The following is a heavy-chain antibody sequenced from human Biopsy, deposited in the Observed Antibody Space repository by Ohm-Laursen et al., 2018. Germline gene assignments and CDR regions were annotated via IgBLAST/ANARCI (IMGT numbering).Heavy chain of an antibody. CDR2: ISYTGYT. CDR1: GDSFTGHY. J-gene: IGHJ1*01. D-gene: IGHD4-23*01. V-gene: IGHV4-59*11. Sequence: TLSLTCTVSGDSFTGHYWSWIRQPPGKGLEWIGHISYTGYTSYKSSPKSRVTISLDTSRKHFSLRLTSLAAADTAVYYCARGSNEYGGLYFPHWGQGTLVTVSS. CDR3: ARGSNEYGGLYFPH.